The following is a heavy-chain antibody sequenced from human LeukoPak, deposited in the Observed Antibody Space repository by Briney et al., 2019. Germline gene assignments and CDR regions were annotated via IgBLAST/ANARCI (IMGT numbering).Heavy chain of an antibody. J-gene: IGHJ4*02. CDR2: TSPDGNLE. CDR1: GFTFTTFG. V-gene: IGHV3-30*18. D-gene: IGHD1/OR15-1a*01. CDR3: AKINNNDDY. Sequence: GGSLRLSCAASGFTFTTFGIHWVRQAPGKGLEWVAATSPDGNLEYYTDSAKGRFTISRDNSKNVIYLQMSSLRGEDSALYYCAKINNNDDYWGQGTLVTVSS.